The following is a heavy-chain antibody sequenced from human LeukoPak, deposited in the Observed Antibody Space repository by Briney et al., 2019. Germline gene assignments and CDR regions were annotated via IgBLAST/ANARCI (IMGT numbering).Heavy chain of an antibody. D-gene: IGHD3-3*01. J-gene: IGHJ4*02. CDR3: ARGLRPMRYFEY. CDR1: GYSFTSYW. Sequence: GESLKISCQGSGYSFTSYWIGWVRQMPGKGLEWMGLILPSDSDTRYSPSFQGQATISADKSISTAYLQWSSLKASDTAMYFCARGLRPMRYFEYWGQGTLVTVSS. V-gene: IGHV5-51*01. CDR2: ILPSDSDT.